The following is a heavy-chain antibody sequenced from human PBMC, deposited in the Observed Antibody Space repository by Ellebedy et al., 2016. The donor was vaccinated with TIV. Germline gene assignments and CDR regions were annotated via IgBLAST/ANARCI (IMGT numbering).Heavy chain of an antibody. V-gene: IGHV3-30*02. D-gene: IGHD3-10*01. Sequence: GESLKISCAASGFIFSSYGMHWVRQAPRKGLEWVAFIRYDGTNKFYADSVKGRFIISRDNSKNTLYLQMNSLRAEDTAVYYCAKDRLWRGSGTQTFDYWGQGTLVTVSS. J-gene: IGHJ4*02. CDR3: AKDRLWRGSGTQTFDY. CDR2: IRYDGTNK. CDR1: GFIFSSYG.